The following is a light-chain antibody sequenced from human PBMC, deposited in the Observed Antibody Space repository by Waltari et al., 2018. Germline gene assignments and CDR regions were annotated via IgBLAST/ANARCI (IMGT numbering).Light chain of an antibody. J-gene: IGKJ3*01. CDR3: QKYSRSPFT. Sequence: ILTQSPTTLSLSPGESATLSCRASQIVSSYLDWYQQKPGQAPRLLIYGASSRATGIPDRFSGSGSGTEFTLTISSLEPEDFAVYYCQKYSRSPFTFGPGTKLDIK. CDR1: QIVSSY. CDR2: GAS. V-gene: IGKV3-20*01.